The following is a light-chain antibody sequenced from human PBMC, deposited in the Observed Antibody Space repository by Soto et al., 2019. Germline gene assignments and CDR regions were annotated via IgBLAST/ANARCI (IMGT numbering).Light chain of an antibody. Sequence: EIVLTQSPGTLSLSPGERATLSCRASQSVSSDNLAWYQQKPGQAPTVLIYGTSSRANGIPDRFSGSGSGTDFPLTISRLEPEDFAVYYCHHFTTSPPWTFGQGTKVEIK. V-gene: IGKV3-20*01. CDR3: HHFTTSPPWT. CDR2: GTS. J-gene: IGKJ1*01. CDR1: QSVSSDN.